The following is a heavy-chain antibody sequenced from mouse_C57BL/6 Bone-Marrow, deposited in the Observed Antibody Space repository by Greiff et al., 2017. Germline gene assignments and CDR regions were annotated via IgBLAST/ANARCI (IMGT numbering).Heavy chain of an antibody. CDR1: GYTFTDYY. Sequence: SGPELVKPGASVKISCKASGYTFTDYYINWVKQRPGQGLEWIGWIFPGSGSTYYNEKFKGKDTLTVDKSSSTAYMLLSSLTSEDSAVYFCARLDTTVGSHWYFDVWGTGTTVTVSS. CDR3: ARLDTTVGSHWYFDV. V-gene: IGHV1-75*01. CDR2: IFPGSGST. D-gene: IGHD1-1*01. J-gene: IGHJ1*03.